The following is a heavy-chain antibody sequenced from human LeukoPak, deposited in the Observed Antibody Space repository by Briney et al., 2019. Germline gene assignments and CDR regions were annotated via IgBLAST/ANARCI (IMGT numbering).Heavy chain of an antibody. CDR1: GGSFSGYY. V-gene: IGHV4-34*01. D-gene: IGHD3-22*01. CDR3: ARHHSGYYRVDY. CDR2: INHSGST. J-gene: IGHJ4*02. Sequence: PSETLSLTCAVYGGSFSGYYWSWIRPPPGKGLEWIGEINHSGSTNYNPSLKSRVTISVDTSKNQFSLKLSSVTAADTAVYYCARHHSGYYRVDYWGQGTLVTVSS.